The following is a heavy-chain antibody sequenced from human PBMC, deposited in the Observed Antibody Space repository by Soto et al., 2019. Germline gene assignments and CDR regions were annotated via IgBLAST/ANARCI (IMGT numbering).Heavy chain of an antibody. V-gene: IGHV3-21*01. D-gene: IGHD2-2*01. CDR3: AREKCSSTSCNHGMDV. CDR2: ITTTSTYK. Sequence: GGSLRLSCVDSAFTFNNFPMHWVRQAPGKGLQWLASITTTSTYKYYADSVKGRFSISRDSAKNSLYLELTNLRSEDTAVYYCAREKCSSTSCNHGMDVWGLGTTVTVS. J-gene: IGHJ6*02. CDR1: AFTFNNFP.